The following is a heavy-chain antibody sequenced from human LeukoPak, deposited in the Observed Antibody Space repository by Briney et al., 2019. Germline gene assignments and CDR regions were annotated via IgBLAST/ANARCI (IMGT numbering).Heavy chain of an antibody. CDR1: GFTFSTYT. CDR2: ISSGSIYI. CDR3: ARVGSSSWEIDY. V-gene: IGHV3-21*04. D-gene: IGHD6-13*01. Sequence: GSLRLSRAASGFTFSTYTMNWVRQAPGKGLEWVSSISSGSIYIYYADSVKGRFTISRDNAKNSLYLQMNSLRAEDTAVYYCARVGSSSWEIDYWGQGTLVTVSS. J-gene: IGHJ4*02.